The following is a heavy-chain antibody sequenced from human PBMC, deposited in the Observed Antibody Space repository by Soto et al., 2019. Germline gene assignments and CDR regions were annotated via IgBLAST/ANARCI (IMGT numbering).Heavy chain of an antibody. CDR2: ITTIFGTA. D-gene: IGHD6-6*01. CDR1: GGTFSSYA. Sequence: SVKVSCKASGGTFSSYAISWVRQSPGQGLEWMGGITTIFGTANYAQKFQGRVTITADESTSTAYMELSSLRSEDTAVYYCARVPQIATRYYFDYWGQGTLVTVSS. J-gene: IGHJ4*02. CDR3: ARVPQIATRYYFDY. V-gene: IGHV1-69*13.